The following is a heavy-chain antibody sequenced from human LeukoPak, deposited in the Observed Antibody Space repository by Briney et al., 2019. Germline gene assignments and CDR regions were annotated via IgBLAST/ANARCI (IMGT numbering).Heavy chain of an antibody. CDR2: ISGSGGST. V-gene: IGHV3-23*01. CDR1: GFTFSSYA. CDR3: AKDLVVIVVVTAPHYDAFDI. J-gene: IGHJ3*02. Sequence: GGSLRLSCAASGFTFSSYAMSWVRQAPGKGLEGVSAISGSGGSTYYADSVKGRFTISRDNSKNTLYLQMNSLRAEDKAVYYCAKDLVVIVVVTAPHYDAFDIWGQGTMVTVSS. D-gene: IGHD2-21*02.